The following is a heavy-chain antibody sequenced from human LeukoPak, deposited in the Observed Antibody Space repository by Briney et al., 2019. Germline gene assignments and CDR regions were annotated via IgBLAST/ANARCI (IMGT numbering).Heavy chain of an antibody. Sequence: PGGSLRLSCAAAGFTFSSYSMNWVRQAPGKGLEWVSYISSSSSTIYYADSVKGRFTISRDNAKNSLYLQMNSLRAEDAAVYYCARDARYVLRFLEWEYYYYYMDVWGKGTTVTVPS. CDR1: GFTFSSYS. V-gene: IGHV3-48*01. J-gene: IGHJ6*03. D-gene: IGHD3-3*01. CDR3: ARDARYVLRFLEWEYYYYYMDV. CDR2: ISSSSSTI.